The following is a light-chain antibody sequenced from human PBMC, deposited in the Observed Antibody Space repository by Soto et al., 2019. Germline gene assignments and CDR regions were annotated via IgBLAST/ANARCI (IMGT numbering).Light chain of an antibody. V-gene: IGLV2-14*01. CDR1: SSDVGGYKY. J-gene: IGLJ1*01. CDR2: EVS. CDR3: NSYTSTYTGV. Sequence: QSVLTQPASVSGSPGQSITISCAGTSSDVGGYKYVSWYQQHPGRAPKLLIYEVSNRPSGVSNRFSGSKSGNTASLTISGLQAEDEADYYCNSYTSTYTGVFGTGTKLTVL.